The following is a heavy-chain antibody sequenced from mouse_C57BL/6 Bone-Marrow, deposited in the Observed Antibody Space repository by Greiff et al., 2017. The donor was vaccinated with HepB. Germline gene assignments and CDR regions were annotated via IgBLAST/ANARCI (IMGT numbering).Heavy chain of an antibody. CDR2: IDPNSGGT. Sequence: QVQLQQPGAELVKPGASVKLSCKASGYTFTSYWMHWVKQRPGRCLEWIGRIDPNSGGTKYNEKFKSKATLTVDKPSSTAYMQLSSRTSEDSAVYYCAMAYYGSIYFDYWGQGTTLTVSS. J-gene: IGHJ2*01. CDR3: AMAYYGSIYFDY. V-gene: IGHV1-72*01. CDR1: GYTFTSYW. D-gene: IGHD1-1*01.